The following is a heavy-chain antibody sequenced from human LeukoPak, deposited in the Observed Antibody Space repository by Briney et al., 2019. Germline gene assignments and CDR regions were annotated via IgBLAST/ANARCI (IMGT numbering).Heavy chain of an antibody. CDR1: GFTFNTYS. D-gene: IGHD3-10*01. J-gene: IGHJ4*02. CDR3: ARDSDHVRDY. Sequence: GGSLRLSCAASGFTFNTYSMNWVRQAPGKGLEWVSSISSSGTYTYYADSVKGRFTMSRDNAKNSLYLQMNSLRAEDTAVYYCARDSDHVRDYWGQGTLVTVSS. V-gene: IGHV3-21*01. CDR2: ISSSGTYT.